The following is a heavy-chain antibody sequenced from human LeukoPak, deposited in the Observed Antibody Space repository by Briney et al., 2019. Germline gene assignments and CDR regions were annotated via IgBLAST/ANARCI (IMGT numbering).Heavy chain of an antibody. CDR2: IIPILGIA. Sequence: SVKVSCKASGGTFSSYAISWVRQAPGQGLEWMGRIIPILGIANYAQKFQGRVTITADKSTSTAYMELSSLRSEDTAVYYCARDPPNYYDSSALDYWGQGTLVTVSS. V-gene: IGHV1-69*04. CDR1: GGTFSSYA. CDR3: ARDPPNYYDSSALDY. D-gene: IGHD3-22*01. J-gene: IGHJ4*02.